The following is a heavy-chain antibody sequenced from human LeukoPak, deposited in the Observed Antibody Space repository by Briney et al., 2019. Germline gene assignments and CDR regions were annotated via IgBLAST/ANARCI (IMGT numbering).Heavy chain of an antibody. V-gene: IGHV3-30-3*01. Sequence: GGSLRLSCVASGFTFSYSWMIWVRQAPGKGLEWVAVISYDGSNKYYADSVKGRFTISRDNSKNTLYLQMNSLRAEDTAVYYCARETAGWYFDLWGRGTLVTVSS. CDR1: GFTFSYSW. D-gene: IGHD6-13*01. J-gene: IGHJ2*01. CDR2: ISYDGSNK. CDR3: ARETAGWYFDL.